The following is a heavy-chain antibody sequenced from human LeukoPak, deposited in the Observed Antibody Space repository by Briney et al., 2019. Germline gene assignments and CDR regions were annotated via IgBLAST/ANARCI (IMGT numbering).Heavy chain of an antibody. V-gene: IGHV2-5*02. CDR3: AQADMVRGVSTFDY. D-gene: IGHD3-10*01. Sequence: SGPTLVNPTQTLTLTCTFSGFSLSTSGVGVGWIRQPPGKALEWLALIYWDDDKRYSPSLKSRLTIAKDTSKNQVVLTMTNMDPVDTATYYCAQADMVRGVSTFDYWGQGTLVTVSS. J-gene: IGHJ4*02. CDR1: GFSLSTSGVG. CDR2: IYWDDDK.